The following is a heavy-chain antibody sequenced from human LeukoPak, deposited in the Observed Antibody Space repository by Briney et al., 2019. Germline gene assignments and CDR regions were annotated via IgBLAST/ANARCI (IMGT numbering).Heavy chain of an antibody. CDR1: GFSFSNFA. CDR3: AKANWVSNADAVW. D-gene: IGHD1-1*01. Sequence: GGSLRLACAASGFSFSNFAMSWVRQAPARGPEWVSSIGGGGETFYADSVKGRFTLSRDDSRNTVYLQLNNLRVEDTAIYYCAKANWVSNADAVWWGQGTQVTVSS. J-gene: IGHJ4*02. CDR2: IGGGGET. V-gene: IGHV3-23*01.